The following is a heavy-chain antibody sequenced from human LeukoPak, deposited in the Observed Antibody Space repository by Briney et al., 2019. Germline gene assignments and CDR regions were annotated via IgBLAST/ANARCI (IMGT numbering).Heavy chain of an antibody. J-gene: IGHJ3*02. D-gene: IGHD3-22*01. CDR3: AALLSSGYYYGAFDI. Sequence: SVTVSCKASGLTFTSSAVQWVRQARGQRLEWIGWIVVGSGNTNYAQKFQERVTITGDMSTSTAYMELSSLRSEDTAVYYCAALLSSGYYYGAFDIWGQGTMVTVSS. V-gene: IGHV1-58*01. CDR1: GLTFTSSA. CDR2: IVVGSGNT.